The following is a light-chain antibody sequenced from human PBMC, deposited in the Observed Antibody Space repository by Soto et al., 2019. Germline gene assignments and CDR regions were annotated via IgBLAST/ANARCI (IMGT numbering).Light chain of an antibody. CDR1: QSISSW. V-gene: IGKV1-5*03. Sequence: DIQMTQSPSTLSASVGDRVTITCRASQSISSWLAWYQQKPGKAPKLLIYKASSLESGVPLRFSGSGSGTEFTLTISSLQPDDFATYDCQQYNSYALTFGGGTKVEIK. CDR2: KAS. J-gene: IGKJ4*01. CDR3: QQYNSYALT.